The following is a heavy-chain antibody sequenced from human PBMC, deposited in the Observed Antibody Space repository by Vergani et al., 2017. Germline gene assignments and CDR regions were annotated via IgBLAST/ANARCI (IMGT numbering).Heavy chain of an antibody. D-gene: IGHD2-15*01. CDR2: IRYDENNK. CDR1: GFTFSNYG. Sequence: QVQLVESGGGVVQPGGSLRLSCAAPGFTFSNYGMYWVRQAPGKGLERVAFIRYDENNKFYGDSVKGRFTISRDNSKNTLYLRMNSLRPEDTAVYYCAKDLGYCRGDNCYPLLGAHSYYYGMDVWGQGTTVTVSS. CDR3: AKDLGYCRGDNCYPLLGAHSYYYGMDV. J-gene: IGHJ6*02. V-gene: IGHV3-30*02.